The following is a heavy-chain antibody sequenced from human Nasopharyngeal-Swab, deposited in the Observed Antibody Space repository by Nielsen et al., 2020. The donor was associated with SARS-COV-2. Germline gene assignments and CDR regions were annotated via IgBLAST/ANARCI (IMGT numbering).Heavy chain of an antibody. V-gene: IGHV3-7*03. D-gene: IGHD2-2*01. CDR1: GFNFNTSW. J-gene: IGHJ4*02. CDR3: AHYASAAY. CDR2: INPDGSEM. Sequence: GESLKISSADSGFNFNTSWMTWVRQAPGKGLEWVANINPDGSEMQYVDSVKGRFTISRDNAENSLYLHMNSLRGDDTAVYYCAHYASAAYWGQGTLVTVSS.